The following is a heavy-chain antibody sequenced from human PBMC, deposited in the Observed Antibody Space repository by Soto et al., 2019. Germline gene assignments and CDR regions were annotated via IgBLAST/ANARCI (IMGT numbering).Heavy chain of an antibody. V-gene: IGHV4-39*02. CDR3: ARDLRENTAMVYRGYNWFDP. CDR2: IYYSGST. D-gene: IGHD5-18*01. CDR1: GGSISSSSYC. J-gene: IGHJ5*02. Sequence: AETLSLICTVSGGSISSSSYCWVWIRQPPGKGLEGIGSIYYSGSTYYNPSLKSRVTISASTSKNQVSLKLSSVTAADTAVYYCARDLRENTAMVYRGYNWFDPWGQGTLVTVSS.